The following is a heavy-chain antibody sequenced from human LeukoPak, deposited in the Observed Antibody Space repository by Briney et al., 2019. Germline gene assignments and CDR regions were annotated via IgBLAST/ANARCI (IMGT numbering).Heavy chain of an antibody. Sequence: SSETLSLTCAVSGVSFNDYYWSWVRQPPGKGLEWIGEINHSGYTNDSPSLKSRVTMSIDTSRKQFSLNLRSVTVADTAVYYCTRMTTGHDYWGRGTLVTVSS. CDR1: GVSFNDYY. V-gene: IGHV4-34*01. D-gene: IGHD4-17*01. CDR2: INHSGYT. CDR3: TRMTTGHDY. J-gene: IGHJ4*02.